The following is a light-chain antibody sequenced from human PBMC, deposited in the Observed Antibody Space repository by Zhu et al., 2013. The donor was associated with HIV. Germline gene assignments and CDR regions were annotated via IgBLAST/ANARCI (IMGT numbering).Light chain of an antibody. CDR3: SSYTSRYIWV. J-gene: IGLJ3*02. CDR2: EVS. Sequence: QSALTQPASVSGSPGQSITISCTGTSSDVGGYNYVSWYQQHPGKAPKLMIYEVSNRPSGVSNRFSGSKSGNTASLTISGLQAEDEADYYCSSYTSRYIWVFGGGTKLTVL. V-gene: IGLV2-14*01. CDR1: SSDVGGYNY.